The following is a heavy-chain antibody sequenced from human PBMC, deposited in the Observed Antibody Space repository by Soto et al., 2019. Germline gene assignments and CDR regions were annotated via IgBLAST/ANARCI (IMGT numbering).Heavy chain of an antibody. CDR3: ARSRRGSSFGY. CDR1: GGSFSGYY. D-gene: IGHD3-16*01. V-gene: IGHV4-34*01. J-gene: IGHJ4*02. CDR2: INHSGST. Sequence: LPLTCAVYGGSFSGYYWGLIRQPPVKGLEWIGEINHSGSTNYNPSLKSRVTISVDTSKNQFSLKLSSVTAADTAVYYGARSRRGSSFGYWGQGTLVTVSS.